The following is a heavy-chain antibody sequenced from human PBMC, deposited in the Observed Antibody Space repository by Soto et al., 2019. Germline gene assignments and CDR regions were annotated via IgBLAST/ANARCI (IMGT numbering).Heavy chain of an antibody. CDR3: ASLYDFWSGYSFAP. D-gene: IGHD3-3*01. J-gene: IGHJ5*02. V-gene: IGHV4-34*01. Sequence: SETLSLTCAVYGGSFSGYYWSWIRQPPGKGLEWIGEINHSGSTNYNPSLKSRVTISVDTSKNQFSLKLSSVTAADTAVYYCASLYDFWSGYSFAPRGQGTLVTVSS. CDR2: INHSGST. CDR1: GGSFSGYY.